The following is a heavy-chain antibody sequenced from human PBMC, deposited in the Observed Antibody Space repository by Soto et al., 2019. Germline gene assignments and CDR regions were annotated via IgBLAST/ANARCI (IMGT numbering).Heavy chain of an antibody. J-gene: IGHJ3*02. CDR1: GFTFSSYD. V-gene: IGHV3-13*01. D-gene: IGHD3-16*02. CDR2: IGTAGDT. CDR3: ARAGVYYDYIWGSYRDYAFDI. Sequence: EVQLVESGGGLVQPGGSLRLSCAASGFTFSSYDMHWVRQATGKGLEWVSAIGTAGDTYYPGSVKGRFTISRENAKNSLYLQMNSLSAGDTAVYYCARAGVYYDYIWGSYRDYAFDIWGQGTMVTVSS.